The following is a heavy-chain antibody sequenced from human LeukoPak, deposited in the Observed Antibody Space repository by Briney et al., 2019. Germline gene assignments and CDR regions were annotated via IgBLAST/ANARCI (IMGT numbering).Heavy chain of an antibody. D-gene: IGHD5-12*01. J-gene: IGHJ6*03. CDR1: GGSISSYY. CDR2: IYYSGST. V-gene: IGHV4-59*01. CDR3: ARSGLPTYYYYYMDV. Sequence: SETLSLTCTVSGGSISSYYWSWIRQPPGKGLEWIGYIYYSGSTNYNPSLKSRVTISVDTSKNQFSLKLSSVTAADTAVYYCARSGLPTYYYYYMDVWGKGTTVTISS.